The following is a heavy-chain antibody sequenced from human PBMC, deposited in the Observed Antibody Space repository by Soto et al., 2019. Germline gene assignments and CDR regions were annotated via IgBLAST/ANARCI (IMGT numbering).Heavy chain of an antibody. Sequence: SETLSLTCNVSGESISSGGYYWSWIRPHPGKGLEWIGYIYYSGSTDYNPSLKSRVSISVDTSKNQFSLKLSSVTAADTAVYYCATEKPGPARYFYVMDVWGQGTTVTVS. CDR1: GESISSGGYY. CDR3: ATEKPGPARYFYVMDV. J-gene: IGHJ6*02. V-gene: IGHV4-61*08. D-gene: IGHD2-21*01. CDR2: IYYSGST.